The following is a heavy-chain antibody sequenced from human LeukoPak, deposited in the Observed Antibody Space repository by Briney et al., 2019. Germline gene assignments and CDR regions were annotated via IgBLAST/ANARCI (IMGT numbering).Heavy chain of an antibody. CDR1: GGSISSYY. CDR3: AREESQGGFDY. D-gene: IGHD1-26*01. Sequence: MASETLSLTCTVSGGSISSYYWSWIRQPPGKGLEWIGYIYYSGSTNYNPSLKSRVTISVDTSKNQFSLKLSSVTAADTAVYYCAREESQGGFDYWGQGTLVTVSS. J-gene: IGHJ4*02. CDR2: IYYSGST. V-gene: IGHV4-59*01.